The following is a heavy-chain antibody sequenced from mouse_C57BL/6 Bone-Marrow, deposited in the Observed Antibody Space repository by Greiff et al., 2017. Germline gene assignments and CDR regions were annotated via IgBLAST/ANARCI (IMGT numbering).Heavy chain of an antibody. CDR2: FYPGSGSI. V-gene: IGHV1-62-2*01. CDR3: ARHEGQASHFVY. J-gene: IGHJ2*01. Sequence: VKPGASVKLSCKASGYTFTAYTIHWVKQRSGQGLEWLGRFYPGSGSIKYNEKFKDKATLTADKFSSTGYMGLSRLTSEDSAVYFCARHEGQASHFVYWGQGTTLTVSS. CDR1: GYTFTAYT.